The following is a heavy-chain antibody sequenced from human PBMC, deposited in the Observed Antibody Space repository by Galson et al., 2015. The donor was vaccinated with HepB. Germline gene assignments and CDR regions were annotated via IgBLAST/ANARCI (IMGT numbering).Heavy chain of an antibody. CDR1: GGTFSSYA. CDR2: IIPIFGTA. J-gene: IGHJ3*02. CDR3: ARETAIKAGYAFDI. D-gene: IGHD2-21*02. V-gene: IGHV1-69*13. Sequence: SVKVSCKASGGTFSSYAISWVRQAPGQGLEWMGGIIPIFGTANYAQKFQGRVTITADESTSTAYMELSSLRSEDTAVYYCARETAIKAGYAFDIWGQGTMVTVSS.